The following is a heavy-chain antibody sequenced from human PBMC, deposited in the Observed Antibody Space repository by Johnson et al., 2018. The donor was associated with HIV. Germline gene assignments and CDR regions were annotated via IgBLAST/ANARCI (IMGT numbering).Heavy chain of an antibody. D-gene: IGHD1-26*01. J-gene: IGHJ3*02. V-gene: IGHV3-30*03. CDR3: ARSSGSYLDDAFDI. Sequence: QVQLVESGGGVVRPGGSLRLSCAASGFTFSRYGIHWVRQAPGKGLEWVAVISNDGSNEYYADSVKGRFTISRDNSKNTLYLQMSSLRAGDTAVYYCARSSGSYLDDAFDIWGQGTMVTVSS. CDR2: ISNDGSNE. CDR1: GFTFSRYG.